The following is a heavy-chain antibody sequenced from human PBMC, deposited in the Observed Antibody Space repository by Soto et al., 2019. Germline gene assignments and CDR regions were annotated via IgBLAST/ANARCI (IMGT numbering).Heavy chain of an antibody. CDR1: GVSISNSSYY. V-gene: IGHV4-39*01. J-gene: IGHJ4*02. CDR2: IYYSGIT. Sequence: SETLSLTCTVSGVSISNSSYYWGWIRRPPGKGLEWIGTIYYSGITYYNPSLKSRVTISVDTSKNQFSLKLASVTAADTAVYYCARHGSNWGQGTLVTVSS. CDR3: ARHGSN.